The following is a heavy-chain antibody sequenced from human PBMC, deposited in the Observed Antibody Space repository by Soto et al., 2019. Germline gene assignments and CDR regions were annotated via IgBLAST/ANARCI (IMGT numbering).Heavy chain of an antibody. D-gene: IGHD2-21*02. CDR3: AKRMCGGDCYSLKGYYGMDV. Sequence: QVQLVESGGGVVQPGRSLRLSCAASGFTFSSYGMHWVRQAPGKGLEWVAVISYDGSNKYYADSVKGRFTNSRDNSKNTLYLHMDSLRAEDTAVYYCAKRMCGGDCYSLKGYYGMDVWGQGTTVTVSS. CDR2: ISYDGSNK. J-gene: IGHJ6*02. CDR1: GFTFSSYG. V-gene: IGHV3-30*18.